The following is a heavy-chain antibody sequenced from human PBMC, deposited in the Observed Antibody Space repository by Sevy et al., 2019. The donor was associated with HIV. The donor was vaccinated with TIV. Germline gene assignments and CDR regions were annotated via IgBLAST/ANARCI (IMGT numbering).Heavy chain of an antibody. D-gene: IGHD6-25*01. CDR1: GISITGSYW. J-gene: IGHJ4*02. CDR2: MYHKGTA. V-gene: IGHV4-4*02. Sequence: SETLSLTCAVSGISITGSYWWSWVRQPPGKGLEWLGDMYHKGTANYNTSLKRRVNISVDKAKNQFSLRMSDVTAADTAVYYCAAATRTDILGYYFQYWGRGTQVTVSS. CDR3: AAATRTDILGYYFQY.